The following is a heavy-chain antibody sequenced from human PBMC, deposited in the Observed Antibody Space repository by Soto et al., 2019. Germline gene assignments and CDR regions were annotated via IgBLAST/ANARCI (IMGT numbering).Heavy chain of an antibody. CDR2: IDVGSTNA. J-gene: IGHJ4*02. D-gene: IGHD5-12*01. V-gene: IGHV1-58*01. CDR3: ARAYGGYAEY. CDR1: GFTFRSSA. Sequence: SVKVSCKTSGFTFRSSAVHWVRQARGLRLQWIGWIDVGSTNANYAQMLQERVTISTMSNSKFSLELSSVTAADTAVYYCARAYGGYAEYWGQGALVTVSS.